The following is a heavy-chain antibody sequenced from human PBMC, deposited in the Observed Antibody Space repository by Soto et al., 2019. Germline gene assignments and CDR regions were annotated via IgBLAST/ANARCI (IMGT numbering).Heavy chain of an antibody. V-gene: IGHV3-30*03. Sequence: HLEESGGGVVRPGTSLRLSCAASGFSFNISGMHWVRQTPDSGLEWVAVISYDGKTQYYGDSVKSRFTVSRDNFRNTLFQQMKILRSEDADVYYCATKSRVTYYYYYCMDVWGQGTTVTVSS. CDR1: GFSFNISG. J-gene: IGHJ6*02. D-gene: IGHD2-21*02. CDR2: ISYDGKTQ. CDR3: ATKSRVTYYYYYCMDV.